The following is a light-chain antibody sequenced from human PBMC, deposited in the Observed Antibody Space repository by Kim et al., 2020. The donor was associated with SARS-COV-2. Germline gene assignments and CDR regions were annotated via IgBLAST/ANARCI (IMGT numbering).Light chain of an antibody. CDR1: SSDVGSYNH. V-gene: IGLV2-23*02. CDR3: FSYASTITFV. Sequence: GQSITNSCTGTSSDVGSYNHVSWYQQHPGKVPKVMIYEVSKRPSGVSDRFSGSKSGNTASLTISGLQAEDEADYYCFSYASTITFVFGTGTKVTVL. CDR2: EVS. J-gene: IGLJ1*01.